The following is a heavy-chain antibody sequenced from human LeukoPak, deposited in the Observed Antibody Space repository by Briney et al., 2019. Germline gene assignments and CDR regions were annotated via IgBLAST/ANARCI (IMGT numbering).Heavy chain of an antibody. J-gene: IGHJ4*02. CDR1: GGSISSYY. Sequence: PSETLSLTCTVSGGSISSYYWSWIRQPPGKGLEWIGYIYYSGSTNYNPSLKSRVTISVDTSKNQFSLKLSSVTAADTAVYYCAKSRGYNSGSWDKYFDFWGQGTLVTVSS. CDR3: AKSRGYNSGSWDKYFDF. D-gene: IGHD5-18*01. CDR2: IYYSGST. V-gene: IGHV4-59*12.